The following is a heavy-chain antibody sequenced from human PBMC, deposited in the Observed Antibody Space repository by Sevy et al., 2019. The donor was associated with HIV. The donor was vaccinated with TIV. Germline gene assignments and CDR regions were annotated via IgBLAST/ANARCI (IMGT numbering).Heavy chain of an antibody. V-gene: IGHV1-2*02. Sequence: ASVKVSCKASGYTFTGYYMQWVRQAPGQGLEWMGWINPNSGGTNYAQKFQGRITMTRDTSISTAYLELNRLRSDDTAVYYWASDPNDILNGHAFDIWGQGTVVTVSS. CDR2: INPNSGGT. CDR3: ASDPNDILNGHAFDI. CDR1: GYTFTGYY. D-gene: IGHD3-9*01. J-gene: IGHJ3*02.